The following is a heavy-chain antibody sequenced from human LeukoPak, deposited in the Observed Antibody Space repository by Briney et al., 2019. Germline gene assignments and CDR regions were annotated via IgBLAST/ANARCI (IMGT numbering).Heavy chain of an antibody. CDR3: VLGHYGGLFDN. V-gene: IGHV3-30*04. Sequence: GGSLGLSCAASGFTFTRYDMHWVRQAPGKGLEWVAVVSNDETNKDYGNSVKGRFTIARDNSKNTLYLQMNSLRVEDTAVYYCVLGHYGGLFDNWGQGALVTVSS. CDR1: GFTFTRYD. D-gene: IGHD4-23*01. J-gene: IGHJ4*02. CDR2: VSNDETNK.